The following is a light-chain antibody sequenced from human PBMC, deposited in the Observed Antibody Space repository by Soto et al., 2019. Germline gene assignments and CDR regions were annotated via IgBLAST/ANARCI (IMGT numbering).Light chain of an antibody. J-gene: IGLJ2*01. CDR3: QVWDSSSDQVV. V-gene: IGLV3-21*02. Sequence: SYELTQPPSVSVAPGQTARITCGGNNIGSKSVHWYQQQPSQAHVLVVYDDSDRPSGLSERFSGSTSGNTAPLTISMVEAGDEADYYCQVWDSSSDQVVFGGGTKLTVL. CDR2: DDS. CDR1: NIGSKS.